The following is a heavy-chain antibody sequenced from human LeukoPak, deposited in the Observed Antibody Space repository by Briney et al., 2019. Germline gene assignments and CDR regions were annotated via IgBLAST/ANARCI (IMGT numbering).Heavy chain of an antibody. J-gene: IGHJ6*02. CDR3: ARDGHGDYDILTGYYSYYYYGMDV. V-gene: IGHV3-33*01. CDR2: IWYEGSNK. CDR1: GFTFSSYG. Sequence: PGRSLRLSCAASGFTFSSYGMHWVRQAPGKGLEWVAVIWYEGSNKYYADSVKGRFTISRDNSKNTLYLQMNSLRAEDTAVYYCARDGHGDYDILTGYYSYYYYGMDVWGQGTTVTVSS. D-gene: IGHD3-9*01.